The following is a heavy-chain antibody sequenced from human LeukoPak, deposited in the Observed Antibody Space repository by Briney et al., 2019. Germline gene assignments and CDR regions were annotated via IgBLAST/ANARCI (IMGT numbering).Heavy chain of an antibody. J-gene: IGHJ4*02. Sequence: PSETLSLTCTVSGGSISSSSYYWGWIRQPPGKGLEWLGSIYYSGSTYYNPSLKSRVTISVDTSKNQFSLKLSSVTAADTAVYYCASRDCSGGSCYYVSSYYFDYWGQGTLVTVSS. CDR2: IYYSGST. V-gene: IGHV4-39*01. CDR3: ASRDCSGGSCYYVSSYYFDY. CDR1: GGSISSSSYY. D-gene: IGHD2-15*01.